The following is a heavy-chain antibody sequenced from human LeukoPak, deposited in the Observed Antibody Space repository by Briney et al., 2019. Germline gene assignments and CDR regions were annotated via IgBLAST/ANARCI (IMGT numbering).Heavy chain of an antibody. CDR2: ISAYNGNT. D-gene: IGHD2-2*01. Sequence: ASVRVSCKASGYTFTSYGISWVRQAPGQGLEWMGWISAYNGNTNYAQKLQGRVTMTTDTSTRTAYMELRSLRSDDTAVYYCARDRVTVYLDGTSGFDPWGQGTLVTVSS. V-gene: IGHV1-18*01. J-gene: IGHJ5*02. CDR3: ARDRVTVYLDGTSGFDP. CDR1: GYTFTSYG.